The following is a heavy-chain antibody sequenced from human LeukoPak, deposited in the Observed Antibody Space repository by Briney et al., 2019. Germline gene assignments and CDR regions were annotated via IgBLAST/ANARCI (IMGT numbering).Heavy chain of an antibody. CDR1: GGSISSSSYY. Sequence: PSETLSLTCTVSGGSISSSSYYWGWLRQPPGKGLERLGSIYYSGCPYYNPSLKGRVTISVDKSKNQFSHKLSSVTAADTAVYDCARMSGGDSNWFDPGGRGTLVTVAS. J-gene: IGHJ5*02. D-gene: IGHD4-17*01. V-gene: IGHV4-39*07. CDR2: IYYSGCP. CDR3: ARMSGGDSNWFDP.